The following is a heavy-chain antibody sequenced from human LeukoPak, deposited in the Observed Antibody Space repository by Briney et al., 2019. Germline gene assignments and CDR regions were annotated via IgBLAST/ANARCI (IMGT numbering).Heavy chain of an antibody. D-gene: IGHD3-16*01. J-gene: IGHJ6*02. CDR3: ARGGGLDV. Sequence: GGSLRLSCAASGFTFSSYAMHWVRQAPGKGLEWVAIISYDGNDKYYTDSVKGRFTISRDKSKNTLYLQMNSLRAEDTAVYFCARGGGLDVWGQGATVTVSS. CDR1: GFTFSSYA. CDR2: ISYDGNDK. V-gene: IGHV3-30-3*01.